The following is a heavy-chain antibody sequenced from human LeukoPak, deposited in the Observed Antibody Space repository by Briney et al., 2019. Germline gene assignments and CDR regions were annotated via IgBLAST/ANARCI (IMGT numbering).Heavy chain of an antibody. V-gene: IGHV4-61*02. Sequence: SSETLSLTCTVSVGSISSGSYYGSWIRQPAGEGLEWIGRIYTSGRTNYNPSLKSRVTISVDTSKNQFSLKLSSVTAADTAVYYCARDHSSSSFYYYYMDVWGKGTTVTVSS. CDR1: VGSISSGSYY. CDR2: IYTSGRT. J-gene: IGHJ6*03. D-gene: IGHD6-6*01. CDR3: ARDHSSSSFYYYYMDV.